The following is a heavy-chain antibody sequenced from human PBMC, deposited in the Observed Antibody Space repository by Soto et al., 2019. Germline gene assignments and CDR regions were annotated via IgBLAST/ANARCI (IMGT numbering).Heavy chain of an antibody. CDR1: GFTFSSYG. D-gene: IGHD6-19*01. Sequence: GGSLRLSCAASGFTFSSYGMSWVRQAAGKGLEWVSTITGSGGITYYADSVKGRLIISRDNSKNTLYLQMNSLRVEDTAVYSCAKGKPVVGTVRMGAFDIWGQGTMVTVSS. CDR2: ITGSGGIT. J-gene: IGHJ3*02. CDR3: AKGKPVVGTVRMGAFDI. V-gene: IGHV3-23*01.